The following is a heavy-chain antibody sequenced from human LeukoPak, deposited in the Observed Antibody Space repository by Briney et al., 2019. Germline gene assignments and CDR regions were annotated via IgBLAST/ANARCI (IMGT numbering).Heavy chain of an antibody. CDR2: IYTSGST. J-gene: IGHJ6*03. D-gene: IGHD3-9*01. CDR1: GGSISSYY. V-gene: IGHV4-4*07. Sequence: SETLSLTCTVSGGSISSYYWSWIRQPAGKGLEWIGRIYTSGSTNYNPSLKSRVTMSVDTSKNQFSLKLSSVTAADTAVYYCARDQYYDILTGYYTPFYYYYYYMDVWGKGTTVTVSS. CDR3: ARDQYYDILTGYYTPFYYYYYYMDV.